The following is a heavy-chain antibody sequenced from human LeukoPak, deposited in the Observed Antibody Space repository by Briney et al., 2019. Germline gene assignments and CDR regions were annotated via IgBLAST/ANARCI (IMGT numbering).Heavy chain of an antibody. Sequence: GESLKISCKGSGYSFTSYWIGWVRQMPGKGLEWMGIIYPGDSDTRYSPSFQGQVTISADKSISTAYLQWSSLKASDTAMYYCATGGSGSYYPLGPFDYWGQGTLVTVSS. J-gene: IGHJ4*02. CDR1: GYSFTSYW. CDR2: IYPGDSDT. D-gene: IGHD3-10*01. V-gene: IGHV5-51*01. CDR3: ATGGSGSYYPLGPFDY.